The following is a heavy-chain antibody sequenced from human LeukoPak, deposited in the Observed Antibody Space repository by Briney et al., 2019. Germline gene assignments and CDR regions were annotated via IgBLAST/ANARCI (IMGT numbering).Heavy chain of an antibody. CDR2: ISIKGDTT. CDR3: ARGVYSSGAFDAYDL. V-gene: IGHV3-64*01. CDR1: GFTFSSYA. J-gene: IGHJ3*01. D-gene: IGHD2-15*01. Sequence: GGSLGLSCAASGFTFSSYAMHWVRQTPGKGLEYVSAISIKGDTTYYANSVQGRFTISRDISKNSMFLQMGSLRPEDMAVYYCARGVYSSGAFDAYDLWGQGTMVTVSS.